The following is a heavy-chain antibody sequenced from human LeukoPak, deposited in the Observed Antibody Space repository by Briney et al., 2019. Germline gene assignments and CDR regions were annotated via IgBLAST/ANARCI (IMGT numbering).Heavy chain of an antibody. CDR1: GGSISSYF. V-gene: IGHV4-4*07. J-gene: IGHJ6*02. CDR2: IYSSGRT. D-gene: IGHD5-18*01. CDR3: ARERGYSYGYGMDV. Sequence: SETLSLTCTVSGGSISSYFWTWIRQPAGKGLEWIGRIYSSGRTNYNPSLKSRVTMSVDTSKNQFSLKLSSVTAADTAVYYCARERGYSYGYGMDVWGQGTTVTVSS.